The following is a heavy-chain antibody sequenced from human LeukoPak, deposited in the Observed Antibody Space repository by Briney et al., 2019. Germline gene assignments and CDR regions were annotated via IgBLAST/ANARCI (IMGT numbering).Heavy chain of an antibody. V-gene: IGHV4-59*08. CDR2: IYYSGST. CDR1: GGSISSYY. D-gene: IGHD1-26*01. CDR3: ARLRVGLGGGLTFLDH. Sequence: SETLSLTCTVSGGSISSYYWSWIRQPPGKGLEWIGYIYYSGSTNYNPSLKSRVTISVDTSKNQFSLKLSSVTAADTAVYYCARLRVGLGGGLTFLDHWGQGTLVTVSS. J-gene: IGHJ4*02.